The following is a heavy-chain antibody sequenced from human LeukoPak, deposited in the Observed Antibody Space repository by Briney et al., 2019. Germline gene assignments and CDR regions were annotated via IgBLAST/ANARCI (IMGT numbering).Heavy chain of an antibody. CDR3: ARETQGVPAVGYAFDI. Sequence: SVKVSCKASGGTFSSYAISWVRQAPGQGLEWMGGIIPIFGTANYAQKFQGRVTITTDESTSTAYMELSSLRSEDTAVYYCARETQGVPAVGYAFDIWGQGTMVTVSS. J-gene: IGHJ3*02. CDR2: IIPIFGTA. D-gene: IGHD2-2*01. V-gene: IGHV1-69*05. CDR1: GGTFSSYA.